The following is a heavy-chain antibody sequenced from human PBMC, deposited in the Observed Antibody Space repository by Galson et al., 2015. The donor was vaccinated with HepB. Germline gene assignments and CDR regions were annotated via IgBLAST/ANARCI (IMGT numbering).Heavy chain of an antibody. Sequence: SVKVSCKASGYTFTGYYIHWVRQAPGQGLEWMGWINPNSGVTTYAQKFQGRVTMARDTSISTAYMELSSLRSDDTAVYYCAREVAYCSTTSCHQDYWGQGTLVTVSS. CDR2: INPNSGVT. CDR1: GYTFTGYY. D-gene: IGHD2-2*01. CDR3: AREVAYCSTTSCHQDY. V-gene: IGHV1-2*02. J-gene: IGHJ4*02.